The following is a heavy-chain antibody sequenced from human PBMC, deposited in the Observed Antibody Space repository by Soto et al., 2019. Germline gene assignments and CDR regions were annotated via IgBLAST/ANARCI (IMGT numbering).Heavy chain of an antibody. J-gene: IGHJ3*02. Sequence: PGGSLRLSCAASGFTFSSYGMHWVRQAPGKGLEWVAIIWYDGSNKYYADSVKGRFTISRDNSKNTLYLQMNSLRAEDTAVYYWARDGLERWDEFDIWGQGPMVTVAS. V-gene: IGHV3-33*01. CDR3: ARDGLERWDEFDI. CDR1: GFTFSSYG. CDR2: IWYDGSNK. D-gene: IGHD3-3*01.